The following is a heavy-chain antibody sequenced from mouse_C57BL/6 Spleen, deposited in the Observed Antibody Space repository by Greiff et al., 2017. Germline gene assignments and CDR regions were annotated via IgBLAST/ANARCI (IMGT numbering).Heavy chain of an antibody. V-gene: IGHV6-6*01. CDR1: GFTFSDAW. J-gene: IGHJ3*01. D-gene: IGHD1-1*01. Sequence: EVMLVESGGGLVQPGGSMKLSCAASGFTFSDAWMDWVRQSPEKGLEWVAEIRNKANNHATYYAESVKGRFTISRDDSKSSVYLQMNSLRAEDTGIYYCTLTTVAAPGFAYWGQGTLVTVSA. CDR3: TLTTVAAPGFAY. CDR2: IRNKANNHAT.